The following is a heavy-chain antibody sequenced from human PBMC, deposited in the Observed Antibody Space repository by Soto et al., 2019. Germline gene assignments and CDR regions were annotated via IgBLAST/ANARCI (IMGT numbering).Heavy chain of an antibody. D-gene: IGHD3-10*01. Sequence: EVQLVESGGGLVQPGGSLRLSCAASGFTFSNYAMNLVRQAPGKGLEYVSAISSNGGSTYYANSVKGRFTISRDNSKNTLYLQMGSLRAEDMAVYYCARFGFTDYYDYWGQGTLVTVSS. J-gene: IGHJ4*02. CDR3: ARFGFTDYYDY. V-gene: IGHV3-64*01. CDR1: GFTFSNYA. CDR2: ISSNGGST.